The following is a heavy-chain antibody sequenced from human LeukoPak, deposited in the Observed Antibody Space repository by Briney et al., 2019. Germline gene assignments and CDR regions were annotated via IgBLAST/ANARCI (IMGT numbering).Heavy chain of an antibody. CDR2: IKQDGSAK. J-gene: IGHJ4*02. Sequence: GGSLRLSCAASEFSFSRSWMNWVRQAPGKGLEWVANIKQDGSAKYYVDSVEGRFTISRDNAKNSLYLQMNSLRAEDTAVYYCARGLLAAAGIDYWGQGALVTVSS. V-gene: IGHV3-7*04. CDR3: ARGLLAAAGIDY. CDR1: EFSFSRSW. D-gene: IGHD6-13*01.